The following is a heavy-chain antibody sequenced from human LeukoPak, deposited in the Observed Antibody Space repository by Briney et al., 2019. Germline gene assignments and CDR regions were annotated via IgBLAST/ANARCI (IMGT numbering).Heavy chain of an antibody. J-gene: IGHJ1*01. CDR1: GFTFSSYG. CDR2: IWSDGSNK. D-gene: IGHD5-24*01. Sequence: PGGSLRLSCAASGFTFSSYGMHWVRQAPGKGLEWVAVIWSDGSNKHYADSARGRFTISRDNSKNTLYLQMNSLRAEDTAVYYCARVSGRWLAEYFQHWGQGTLVTVSS. CDR3: ARVSGRWLAEYFQH. V-gene: IGHV3-33*01.